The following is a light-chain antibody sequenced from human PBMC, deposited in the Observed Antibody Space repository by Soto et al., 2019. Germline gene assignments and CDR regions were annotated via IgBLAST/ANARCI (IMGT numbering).Light chain of an antibody. J-gene: IGKJ5*01. V-gene: IGKV1-39*01. CDR3: QQSFSTLLIT. CDR2: AAS. CDR1: QSINSY. Sequence: DIQLNQSPSSLSASIGDGVTITCRASQSINSYLNCYQQKPGKAPKLLISAASNLQSGVPSRFSGSGSGTDFTLTISSLQPEDFATYYCQQSFSTLLITFGQGTRLEIK.